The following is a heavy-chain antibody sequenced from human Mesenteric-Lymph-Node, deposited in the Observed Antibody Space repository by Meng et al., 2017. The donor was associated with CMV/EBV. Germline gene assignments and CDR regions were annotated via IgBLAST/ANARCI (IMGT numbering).Heavy chain of an antibody. D-gene: IGHD2-2*01. Sequence: ASVKVSCKASGYTFANYNMHWVRQAPGQGLEWMGWINPNSGGTNYAQKFQGRVTMTTDASISTAYMELSGLGSDDTAVYYCARDSIPRIVVVPAANWFDPWGQGTLVTVSS. CDR3: ARDSIPRIVVVPAANWFDP. CDR2: INPNSGGT. V-gene: IGHV1-2*02. J-gene: IGHJ5*02. CDR1: GYTFANYN.